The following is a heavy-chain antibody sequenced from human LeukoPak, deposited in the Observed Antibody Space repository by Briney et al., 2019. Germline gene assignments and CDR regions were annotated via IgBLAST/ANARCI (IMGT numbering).Heavy chain of an antibody. CDR3: AKNYYDSSGLFDY. CDR1: GFTFSTYS. CDR2: ISSSSSYI. D-gene: IGHD3-22*01. V-gene: IGHV3-21*01. J-gene: IGHJ4*02. Sequence: GGSLRLSCAASGFTFSTYSMNWVRQAPGKGLEWVSSISSSSSYIYYADSVKGRFTISRDNAKNSLHLQMNSLRAEDTAVYYCAKNYYDSSGLFDYWGQGTLVIVSS.